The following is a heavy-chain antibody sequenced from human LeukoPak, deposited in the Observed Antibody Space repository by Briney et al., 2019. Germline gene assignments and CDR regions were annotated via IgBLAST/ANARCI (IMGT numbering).Heavy chain of an antibody. V-gene: IGHV3-21*01. J-gene: IGHJ4*02. CDR2: ISSVTSYI. CDR1: GFTFRSYS. CDR3: ARETPYSDY. Sequence: GGSLRLSCVASGFTFRSYSMNWVRQAPGKGLEWVSSISSVTSYIDYADSVKGRFTISRDNAKNSLYLQMNSLRGEDTAVYYCARETPYSDYWGQGTLVTVSS.